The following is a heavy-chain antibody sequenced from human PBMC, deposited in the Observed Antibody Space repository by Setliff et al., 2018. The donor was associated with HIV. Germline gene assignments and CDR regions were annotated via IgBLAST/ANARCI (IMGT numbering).Heavy chain of an antibody. J-gene: IGHJ4*02. V-gene: IGHV4-61*01. D-gene: IGHD3-22*01. CDR1: GDSVSSRSYY. Sequence: PSETLSLTCTVSGDSVSSRSYYWSWIRQPPGKGLEWIGEINHSGSTNYNPSLKSRVTISVDTSKNQFSLKLSSVTAADTAVYYCARQAIFGYYDSSGYLDYWGQGTLVTVSS. CDR3: ARQAIFGYYDSSGYLDY. CDR2: INHSGST.